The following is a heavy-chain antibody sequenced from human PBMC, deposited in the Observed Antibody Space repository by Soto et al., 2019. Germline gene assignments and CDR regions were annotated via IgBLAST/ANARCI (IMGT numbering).Heavy chain of an antibody. D-gene: IGHD6-19*01. V-gene: IGHV3-23*01. CDR2: ISGSGGST. CDR3: AKSEGHLQWLVRVAGAFDP. J-gene: IGHJ5*02. Sequence: EVQLLESGGGLVQPGGSLRLSCAASGFTFSSYAMSWVRQAPGKGLEWVSAISGSGGSTYYADSVKGRFTISRDNSKNTLYLQMNSLRAEDTAVYYCAKSEGHLQWLVRVAGAFDPWGQGTLVTVSS. CDR1: GFTFSSYA.